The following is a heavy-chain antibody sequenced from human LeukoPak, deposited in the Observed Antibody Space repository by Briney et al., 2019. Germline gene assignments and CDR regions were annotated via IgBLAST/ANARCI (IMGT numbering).Heavy chain of an antibody. Sequence: GGSLRLSCAASGFTFSNYAMTWVRQAPGKGLEWVSGISGSGGSTYYADSVKGRFTISRDNSKNTLYLQMNSLRAEDTAVYYCAKARYAARNYYYGMDVWGQGTTVTVSS. D-gene: IGHD6-6*01. V-gene: IGHV3-23*01. CDR3: AKARYAARNYYYGMDV. CDR1: GFTFSNYA. J-gene: IGHJ6*02. CDR2: ISGSGGST.